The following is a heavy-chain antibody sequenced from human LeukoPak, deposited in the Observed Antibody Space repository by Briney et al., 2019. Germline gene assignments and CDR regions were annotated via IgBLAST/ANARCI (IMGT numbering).Heavy chain of an antibody. CDR3: AKDLLYGGYVDY. D-gene: IGHD4/OR15-4a*01. CDR1: GFTFSSYA. Sequence: GSLRLSCAASGFTFSSYAMSWVRQAPGKGLEGVSAISGSGGSTYYADSVKGRFTISRDNSKNTLYLQMNSLRAEDTAVYYCAKDLLYGGYVDYWGQGTLVTVSS. CDR2: ISGSGGST. J-gene: IGHJ4*02. V-gene: IGHV3-23*01.